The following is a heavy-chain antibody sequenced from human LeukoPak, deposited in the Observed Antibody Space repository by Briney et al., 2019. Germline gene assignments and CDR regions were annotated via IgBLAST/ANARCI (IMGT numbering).Heavy chain of an antibody. Sequence: GALRLSCAASGFTFDDYAMHWVRQAPGKGLEWVAVISYDGSNKYYADSVKGRFTISRDNSKNTLYLQMNSLRAEDTAVYCCARERGLDYWGQGTLVTVSS. V-gene: IGHV3-30-3*01. CDR3: ARERGLDY. J-gene: IGHJ4*02. CDR1: GFTFDDYA. CDR2: ISYDGSNK.